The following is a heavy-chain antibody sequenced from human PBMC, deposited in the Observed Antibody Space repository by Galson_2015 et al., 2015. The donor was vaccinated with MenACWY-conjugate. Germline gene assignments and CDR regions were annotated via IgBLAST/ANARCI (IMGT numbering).Heavy chain of an antibody. CDR1: GFTFDSYR. D-gene: IGHD1-1*01. CDR2: INRDGGGT. Sequence: LRLSCAASGFTFDSYRLSWVRQAPGKGLEWVTNINRDGGGTYYASSVKGRFTISKDNAENSLYLQMNSLRAEDTAIYYCARIIHDGSDYWGQGTLVTVSS. J-gene: IGHJ4*02. V-gene: IGHV3-7*01. CDR3: ARIIHDGSDY.